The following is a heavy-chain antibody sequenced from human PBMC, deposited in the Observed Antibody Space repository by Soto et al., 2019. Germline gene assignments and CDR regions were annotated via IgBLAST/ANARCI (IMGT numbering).Heavy chain of an antibody. CDR3: ARDSGAGLDV. J-gene: IGHJ6*02. CDR1: GFIFSDYW. V-gene: IGHV3-74*01. D-gene: IGHD3-10*01. CDR2: LNYDANIT. Sequence: EVQLVESGRGLVRPGGSLRLSCAASGFIFSDYWMNWVRQAPGKGLEWLSRLNYDANITKYADSVKGRFTISRDNAKNILYLQTNSHRAEETAVYYCARDSGAGLDVWGRGTTVTVSS.